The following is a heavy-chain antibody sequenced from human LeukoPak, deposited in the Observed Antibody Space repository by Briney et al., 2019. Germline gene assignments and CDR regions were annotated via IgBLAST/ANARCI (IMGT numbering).Heavy chain of an antibody. Sequence: GGSLRLSCAASGFTSNPYAVSWVRLAPEKGLEWVSVISGSADDTFYSASVEGRFTISRDNSKNTVFLQMNSLRADDTAIYYCTNLGRTLYSGPDALDVWGQGTMVTVSS. CDR3: TNLGRTLYSGPDALDV. V-gene: IGHV3-23*01. J-gene: IGHJ3*01. CDR1: GFTSNPYA. CDR2: ISGSADDT. D-gene: IGHD1-26*01.